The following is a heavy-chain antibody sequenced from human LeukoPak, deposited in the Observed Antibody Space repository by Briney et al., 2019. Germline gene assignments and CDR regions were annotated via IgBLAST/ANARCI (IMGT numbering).Heavy chain of an antibody. Sequence: PGGSLRLSCAASGFTFSSFGMNWVRQAPGKGLEWVSYISSSTSTIYYADSVKGRFTISRDNAKNSLYLQMNSLRTEDTAVYYCARGGSGNWNAPFDYWGQGTLVTVSS. CDR2: ISSSTSTI. J-gene: IGHJ4*02. CDR1: GFTFSSFG. CDR3: ARGGSGNWNAPFDY. D-gene: IGHD1-1*01. V-gene: IGHV3-48*04.